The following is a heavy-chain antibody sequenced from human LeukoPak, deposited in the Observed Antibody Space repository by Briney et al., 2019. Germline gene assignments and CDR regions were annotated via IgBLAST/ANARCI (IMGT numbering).Heavy chain of an antibody. D-gene: IGHD3-22*01. CDR1: GGTFSSYA. V-gene: IGHV1-69*05. J-gene: IGHJ4*02. Sequence: ASVKVSCKASGGTFSSYAISWVRQAPGQGLEWMGGIIPIFGTANYAQKLQGRVTMTTDTSTSTAYMELRSLRSDDTAVYYCARDLGDSSGYPLDYWGQGTLVTVSS. CDR2: IIPIFGTA. CDR3: ARDLGDSSGYPLDY.